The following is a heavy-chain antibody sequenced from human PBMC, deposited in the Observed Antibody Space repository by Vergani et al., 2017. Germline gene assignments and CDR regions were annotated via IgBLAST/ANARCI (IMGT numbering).Heavy chain of an antibody. CDR3: ARGRYYYGSGSLDAFDI. J-gene: IGHJ3*02. Sequence: QVTLKESGPALVKPTQTLTLTCTFSGFSLSTSGMRVSWIRQPPGKALEWLARIDWDDDKFYSTSLKTRLTISKDTSKNQVVLTRTNMDPVDTATYYCARGRYYYGSGSLDAFDIWGQGTMVTVSS. CDR2: IDWDDDK. V-gene: IGHV2-70*04. CDR1: GFSLSTSGMR. D-gene: IGHD3-10*01.